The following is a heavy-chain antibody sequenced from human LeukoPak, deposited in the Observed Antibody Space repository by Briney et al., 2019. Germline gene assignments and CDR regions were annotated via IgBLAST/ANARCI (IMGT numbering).Heavy chain of an antibody. D-gene: IGHD1-1*01. CDR1: GFSISSGYY. J-gene: IGHJ5*02. Sequence: SSETLSLSCTVSGFSISSGYYWGWFRQPPGKGLEWIGSIYHSGSTYYNLSFKSRVTISLNTSKNYFSLKLNSVTAADTAVYYCARGSTTGTTSYFDPWGQGTLVTVSS. CDR3: ARGSTTGTTSYFDP. CDR2: IYHSGST. V-gene: IGHV4-38-2*02.